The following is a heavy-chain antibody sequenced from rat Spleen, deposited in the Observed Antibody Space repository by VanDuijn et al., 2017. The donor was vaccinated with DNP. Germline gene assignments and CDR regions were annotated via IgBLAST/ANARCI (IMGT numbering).Heavy chain of an antibody. D-gene: IGHD1-9*01. CDR3: ATHDGYNYFDY. CDR2: ISYDGSDT. Sequence: EVQLVESGGGLVQPGRPLKLSCEVSRITFSDHNMAWVRQAPKKSLEWVATISYDGSDTYYRDSVKGRFTISRDNAKSTLYLQMDSLRSEDTATYYRATHDGYNYFDYWGQGVMVTVSS. J-gene: IGHJ2*01. CDR1: RITFSDHN. V-gene: IGHV5-7*01.